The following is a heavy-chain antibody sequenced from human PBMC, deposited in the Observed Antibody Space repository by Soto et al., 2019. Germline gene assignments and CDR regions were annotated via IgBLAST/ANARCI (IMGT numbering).Heavy chain of an antibody. Sequence: QVQLQQWGAGPLRPLETLSLTCGVSGGSFSGHYWAWIRQSPGKGLEWIGEINDRGSINYNPSLKSRVSISVDTSTNHYSLNLRSVTAADTAVYYCARESHDILTGPPWVWYFDLWGRGTLVTVSS. CDR3: ARESHDILTGPPWVWYFDL. CDR1: GGSFSGHY. D-gene: IGHD3-9*01. J-gene: IGHJ2*01. V-gene: IGHV4-34*01. CDR2: INDRGSI.